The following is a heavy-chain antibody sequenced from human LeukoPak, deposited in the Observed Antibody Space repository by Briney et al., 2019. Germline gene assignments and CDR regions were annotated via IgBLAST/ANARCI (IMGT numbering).Heavy chain of an antibody. CDR1: GGSISSYY. CDR2: IYYSGST. D-gene: IGHD3-9*01. CDR3: AKQRYFDWLLDY. V-gene: IGHV4-59*01. J-gene: IGHJ4*02. Sequence: SETLSLTCTVSGGSISSYYWSRIRQPPGKGLEWIGYIYYSGSTNYNPSLKSRVTISVDTSKNQFSLKLSSVTAADTAVYYCAKQRYFDWLLDYWGQGTLVTVSS.